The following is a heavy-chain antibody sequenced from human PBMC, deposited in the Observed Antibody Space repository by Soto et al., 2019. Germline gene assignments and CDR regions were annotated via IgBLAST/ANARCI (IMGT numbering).Heavy chain of an antibody. CDR1: GYTFTSYG. CDR3: ARTYYSGCPSDY. Sequence: QVQLVQSGAEVKKPGASVKVSCKASGYTFTSYGISWVRQAPGQGLEWMGWISAFNGDTNYAQILQGRVTMTTDTSTSTAYMELRSLRSGDTAIYYCARTYYSGCPSDYWGQGTLVTVSS. CDR2: ISAFNGDT. J-gene: IGHJ4*02. D-gene: IGHD2-15*01. V-gene: IGHV1-18*01.